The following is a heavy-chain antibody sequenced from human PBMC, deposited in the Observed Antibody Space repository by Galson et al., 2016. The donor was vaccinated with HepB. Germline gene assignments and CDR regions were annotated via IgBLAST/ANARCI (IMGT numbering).Heavy chain of an antibody. D-gene: IGHD3-10*01. J-gene: IGHJ4*02. CDR1: GFTFSSYS. CDR3: ARTYYYGSGSYPLDY. CDR2: ITSTSGTI. V-gene: IGHV3-48*04. Sequence: SLRLSCAASGFTFSSYSMNWVRQAPGKGLEWVSYITSTSGTIYYADSVKGRFTVSRDNAKKSLYLQMNSLRAEDTAVYYCARTYYYGSGSYPLDYWGQGTLVTVSS.